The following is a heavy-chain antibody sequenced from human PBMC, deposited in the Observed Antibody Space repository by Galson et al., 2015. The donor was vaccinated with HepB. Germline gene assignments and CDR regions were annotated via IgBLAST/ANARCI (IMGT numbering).Heavy chain of an antibody. D-gene: IGHD1-26*01. CDR3: ARPLTPARRGTTTDAFDV. J-gene: IGHJ3*01. CDR2: IYPGDSGT. CDR1: GYSFTTYW. Sequence: QSGAEVKKPGESLKISCKASGYSFTTYWIGWVRQMPGKGLELMGIIYPGDSGTRYSPSFQGQVTISADKSISSAYLQWSSLKASDTAMYYCARPLTPARRGTTTDAFDVWGQGALVTVSS. V-gene: IGHV5-51*01.